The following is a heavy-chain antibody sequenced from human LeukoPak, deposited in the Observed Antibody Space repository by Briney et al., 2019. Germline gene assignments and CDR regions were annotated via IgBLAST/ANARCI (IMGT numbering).Heavy chain of an antibody. Sequence: SETLSLTCAVYGGSFSGYYWSWIRQPPGKGLEWIGEINHSGSTNYNPSLKSRVTISVDTSKNQFSLKLSSVTAADTAVYYCARLNTDYDFWSGSYKRGEEASDYWGQGTLVTVSS. CDR1: GGSFSGYY. CDR2: INHSGST. D-gene: IGHD3-3*01. V-gene: IGHV4-34*01. J-gene: IGHJ4*02. CDR3: ARLNTDYDFWSGSYKRGEEASDY.